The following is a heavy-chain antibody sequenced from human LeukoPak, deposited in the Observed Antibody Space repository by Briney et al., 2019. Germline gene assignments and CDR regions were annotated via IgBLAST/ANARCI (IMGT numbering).Heavy chain of an antibody. V-gene: IGHV4-34*01. Sequence: SETLSLTCAVYGGSFSGYYWSWIRQPPGKGLEWIGEINHSGRTNYNPSLKSRVTISVDTSKNQFSLKLSSVTAADTAVYYCARGGNYDFWSGYPYYYYYYMDVWGKGTTVTVSS. CDR3: ARGGNYDFWSGYPYYYYYYMDV. D-gene: IGHD3-3*01. J-gene: IGHJ6*03. CDR2: INHSGRT. CDR1: GGSFSGYY.